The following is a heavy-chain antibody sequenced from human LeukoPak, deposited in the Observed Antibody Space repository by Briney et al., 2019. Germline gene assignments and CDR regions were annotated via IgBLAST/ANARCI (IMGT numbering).Heavy chain of an antibody. CDR1: GYTFTNYG. D-gene: IGHD1-26*01. J-gene: IGHJ4*02. Sequence: ASVKVSCKASGYTFTNYGISWVRQAPGQGLEWMGWISAYNGNTNYAQNLQGRVTMTTDTSTSTAYMDLRSLRSDDTAVYYCARARGSHSVAQPFDYWGQGTLVTVPS. V-gene: IGHV1-18*01. CDR2: ISAYNGNT. CDR3: ARARGSHSVAQPFDY.